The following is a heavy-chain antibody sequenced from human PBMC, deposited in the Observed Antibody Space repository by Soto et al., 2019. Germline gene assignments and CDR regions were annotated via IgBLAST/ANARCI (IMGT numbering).Heavy chain of an antibody. Sequence: NWVRQAPGQGLEWMGGIIPIFGTANYAQKFQGRVTITADESTSTAYMELSSLRSEDTAVYYCARVYYYDSSGYSWEAFDIWGQGTMVTVSS. CDR3: ARVYYYDSSGYSWEAFDI. CDR2: IIPIFGTA. D-gene: IGHD3-22*01. J-gene: IGHJ3*02. V-gene: IGHV1-69*01.